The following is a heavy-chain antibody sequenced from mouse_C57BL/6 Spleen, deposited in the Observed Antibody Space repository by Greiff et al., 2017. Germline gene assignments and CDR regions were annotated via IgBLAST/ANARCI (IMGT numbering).Heavy chain of an antibody. J-gene: IGHJ1*03. D-gene: IGHD4-1*01. Sequence: QVQLQQPGAELVRPGTSVKLSCKASGYTFTSYWMHWVKQRPGQGLEWIGVIDPSDSYTNYNQKFKGKATLTVDTSSSTAYMQLSGLTSEDSAVYYCAGLTGTRYIDVWGTGTTVTVSS. CDR3: AGLTGTRYIDV. CDR1: GYTFTSYW. CDR2: IDPSDSYT. V-gene: IGHV1-59*01.